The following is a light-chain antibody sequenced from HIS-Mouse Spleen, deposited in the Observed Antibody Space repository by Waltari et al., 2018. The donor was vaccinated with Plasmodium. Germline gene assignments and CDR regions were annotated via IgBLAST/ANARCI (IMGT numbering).Light chain of an antibody. CDR1: ALPKKY. CDR3: YSTDSSGNHRV. V-gene: IGLV3-10*01. J-gene: IGLJ3*02. CDR2: EDS. Sequence: SYELTQPPSVSVSPGQTARITCSGDALPKKYAYWYQQKSGQAPVLVIYEDSKRPSGIPEIFSGSSSGTMATLTISGAQVEDEADDYCYSTDSSGNHRVFGGGTKLTVL.